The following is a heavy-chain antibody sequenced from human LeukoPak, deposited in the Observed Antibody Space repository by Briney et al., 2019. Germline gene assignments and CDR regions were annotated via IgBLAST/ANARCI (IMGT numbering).Heavy chain of an antibody. CDR2: IYHSGST. J-gene: IGHJ3*02. Sequence: SETLSLTCVVSGGSISSSNWWSWVRQPPEKGLEWIGEIYHSGSTNYNPSLKSRVTISVDTSKNQFSLKLSSVTAADTAVYYCARDYSTYDAFDIWGQGTMVTVSS. V-gene: IGHV4-4*02. CDR3: ARDYSTYDAFDI. CDR1: GGSISSSNW. D-gene: IGHD6-13*01.